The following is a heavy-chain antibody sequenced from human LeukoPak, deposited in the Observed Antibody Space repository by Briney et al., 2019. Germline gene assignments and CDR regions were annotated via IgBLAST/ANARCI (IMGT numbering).Heavy chain of an antibody. D-gene: IGHD2-2*01. CDR2: IYYSGST. V-gene: IGHV4-39*01. CDR1: GGSISSSSYY. J-gene: IGHJ5*02. CDR3: ARHWEYQLLSGWFDP. Sequence: NPSETLSLTCTVSGGSISSSSYYWGWIRQPPGKGLEWIGSIYYSGSTYYNPSLKSRVTISVDTSKNQFSLKLSSVTAADTAVYYCARHWEYQLLSGWFDPWGQGTLVTVSS.